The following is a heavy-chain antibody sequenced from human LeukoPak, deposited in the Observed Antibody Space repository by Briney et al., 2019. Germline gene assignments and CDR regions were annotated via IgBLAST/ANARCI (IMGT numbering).Heavy chain of an antibody. CDR3: ARDRVTTHSYYYGMDV. CDR1: GYTFTSYG. Sequence: GAPVKVSCKASGYTFTSYGISWVRQAPGQGLEWMGWISAYNGNTNYAQKLQGRVTMTTDISTSTAYMELRSLRSDDTAVYYCARDRVTTHSYYYGMDVWGQGTTVTVSS. D-gene: IGHD4-17*01. J-gene: IGHJ6*02. V-gene: IGHV1-18*01. CDR2: ISAYNGNT.